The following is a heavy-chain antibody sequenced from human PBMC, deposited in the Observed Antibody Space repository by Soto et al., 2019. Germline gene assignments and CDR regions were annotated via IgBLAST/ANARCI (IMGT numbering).Heavy chain of an antibody. J-gene: IGHJ4*02. Sequence: GGSLRLSCAASGFTVSSNYMSWVRQAPGKGLEWVSVIYSGGSTYYADSVKGRFTISRDNSKNTLYLQMNSLRAEDTAVYYCAKGGYYDSSGYSLPIDYWGQGTLVTVSS. CDR1: GFTVSSNY. CDR3: AKGGYYDSSGYSLPIDY. D-gene: IGHD3-22*01. V-gene: IGHV3-53*01. CDR2: IYSGGST.